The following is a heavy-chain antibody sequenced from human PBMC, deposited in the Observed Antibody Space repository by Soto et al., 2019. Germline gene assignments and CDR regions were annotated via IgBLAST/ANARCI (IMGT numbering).Heavy chain of an antibody. V-gene: IGHV4-59*02. D-gene: IGHD4-17*01. CDR1: DSSVLHYY. CDR2: VHSSGNT. Sequence: SETLSLTCNVSDSSVLHYYLSWIRQPPGKGLEWLGYVHSSGNTNYNPSLKSRVTISLDTANYQFSLRLTSVTAADTVVYCWDSVFRAYGDPFFSWCQGIMVTVSS. CDR3: DSVFRAYGDPFFS. J-gene: IGHJ5*02.